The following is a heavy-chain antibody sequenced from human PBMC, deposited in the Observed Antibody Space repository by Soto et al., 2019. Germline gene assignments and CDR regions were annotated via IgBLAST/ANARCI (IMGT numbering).Heavy chain of an antibody. D-gene: IGHD1-7*01. CDR3: ARSAGTTYYYYYMDV. V-gene: IGHV4-59*01. Sequence: SETLSLTCTVSGGSISSYYWSWIRQPPGKGLEWIGYIYYSGSTNYNPSLKSRVTISVDTSKNQFSLKLSSVTAADTAVYYCARSAGTTYYYYYMDVWGKGTTVTVS. CDR2: IYYSGST. J-gene: IGHJ6*03. CDR1: GGSISSYY.